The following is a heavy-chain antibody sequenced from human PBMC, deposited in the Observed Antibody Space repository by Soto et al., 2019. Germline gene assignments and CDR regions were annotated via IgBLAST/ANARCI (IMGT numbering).Heavy chain of an antibody. D-gene: IGHD1-7*01. CDR1: GFTFSSYG. CDR3: AKQLTRDYGTTIFYFDY. Sequence: GGSLRLSCAASGFTFSSYGMHWVRQAPGKGLEWVAVISYDGSNKYYADSVKGRFTISKDNSKNTLYLQMNSLRAEDTAVYYCAKQLTRDYGTTIFYFDYWGQGTLVTVSS. V-gene: IGHV3-30*18. J-gene: IGHJ4*02. CDR2: ISYDGSNK.